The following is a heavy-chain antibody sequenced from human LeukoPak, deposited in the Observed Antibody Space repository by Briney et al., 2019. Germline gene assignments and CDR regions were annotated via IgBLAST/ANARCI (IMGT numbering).Heavy chain of an antibody. Sequence: ASVKVSCKASGYTFTNYYVHWVRQAPGQGLEWMGIINPTGGGTGYAQKFQGRVTMTSDTSTSTVHMELSSLRSEGTAVYYCARVDSKPEYYYDSSGYYYGGYYFDYWGQGTLVTVSS. V-gene: IGHV1-46*01. D-gene: IGHD3-22*01. CDR1: GYTFTNYY. J-gene: IGHJ4*02. CDR2: INPTGGGT. CDR3: ARVDSKPEYYYDSSGYYYGGYYFDY.